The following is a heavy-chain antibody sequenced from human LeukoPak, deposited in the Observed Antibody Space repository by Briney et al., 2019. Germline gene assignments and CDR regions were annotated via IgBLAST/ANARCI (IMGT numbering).Heavy chain of an antibody. CDR3: ARGSFEYSSSSRFYYYYYMDV. CDR1: GGSISSYY. CDR2: IYTSGST. Sequence: SETLSLTCTVSGGSISSYYWSWIRQPAGKGLEWIGRIYTSGSTNYNPSLKSRVTMSVDTSKNQFSLKLSSVTAADTAVYYCARGSFEYSSSSRFYYYYYMDVWGKGTTVTVSS. V-gene: IGHV4-4*07. J-gene: IGHJ6*03. D-gene: IGHD6-6*01.